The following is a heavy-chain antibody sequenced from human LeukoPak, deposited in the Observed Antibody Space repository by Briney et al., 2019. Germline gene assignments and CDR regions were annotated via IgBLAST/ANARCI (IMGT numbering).Heavy chain of an antibody. Sequence: PGGSLRLSCAASGFTLSSYAMSWVRQAPGKGLEWVSAISGSGGSTYYADSVKGRFTISRDNSKNTLYLQMNSLRAEDTAVYYCAREYSSSPYYYYGMDVWGQGTTVTVSS. V-gene: IGHV3-23*01. CDR2: ISGSGGST. CDR3: AREYSSSPYYYYGMDV. CDR1: GFTLSSYA. J-gene: IGHJ6*02. D-gene: IGHD6-13*01.